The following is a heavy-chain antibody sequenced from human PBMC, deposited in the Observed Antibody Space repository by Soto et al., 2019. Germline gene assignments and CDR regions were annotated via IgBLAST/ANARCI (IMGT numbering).Heavy chain of an antibody. Sequence: QVQLVQSGAEVKKPGASVKVSCKASGYTFTSYDINWVRQATGQGLEWMGWMNPNSGNTGYAQKFQGRVTMTRNTSISTAYMELSSLRSEDTAVYYCARGEHHYDFWSGYYSVDYWGQGTLVTVSS. CDR3: ARGEHHYDFWSGYYSVDY. V-gene: IGHV1-8*01. J-gene: IGHJ4*02. D-gene: IGHD3-3*01. CDR2: MNPNSGNT. CDR1: GYTFTSYD.